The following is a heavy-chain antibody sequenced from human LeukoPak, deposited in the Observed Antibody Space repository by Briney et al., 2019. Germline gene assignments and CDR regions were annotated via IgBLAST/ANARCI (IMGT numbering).Heavy chain of an antibody. CDR2: IYYSGSI. CDR1: GGSISTYY. CDR3: ARSSGENWNYYYYMDV. V-gene: IGHV4-59*08. D-gene: IGHD2-21*01. J-gene: IGHJ6*03. Sequence: SETLSLTCTVSGGSISTYYWSWIRQPPGKGLEWIGYIYYSGSINYNPSLKSRVTISVDTSKNQFSLKLSSVTAADTAVYYCARSSGENWNYYYYMDVWGKGTTVTVSS.